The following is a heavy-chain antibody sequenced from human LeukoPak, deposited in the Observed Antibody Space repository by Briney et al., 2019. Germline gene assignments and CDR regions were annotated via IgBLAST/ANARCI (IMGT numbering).Heavy chain of an antibody. CDR2: ISGSGGST. J-gene: IGHJ4*02. D-gene: IGHD3-3*01. CDR1: GFTFSSYA. CDR3: ARGPDVYDFWSGLDY. V-gene: IGHV3-23*01. Sequence: GGSLRLSCAASGFTFSSYAMSWVRQTPGKGLEWVSAISGSGGSTYYADSVKGRFTISRDNSKNTLYLHMNSLRAEDTAVYYCARGPDVYDFWSGLDYWGQGTLVTVSS.